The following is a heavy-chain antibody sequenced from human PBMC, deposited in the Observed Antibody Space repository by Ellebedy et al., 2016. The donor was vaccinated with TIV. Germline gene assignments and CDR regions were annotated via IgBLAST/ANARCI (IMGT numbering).Heavy chain of an antibody. J-gene: IGHJ6*02. CDR3: ARDRGFGESVLGVYYYYGMDV. Sequence: GGSLRLSCAASGFTFSSYGMHWVRQAPGKGLEWVAVIWYDGSNKYYADSVKGRFTISRDNSKNTLYLQMNSLRAEDTAVYYCARDRGFGESVLGVYYYYGMDVWGQGTTVTVSS. CDR1: GFTFSSYG. CDR2: IWYDGSNK. V-gene: IGHV3-33*01. D-gene: IGHD3-10*01.